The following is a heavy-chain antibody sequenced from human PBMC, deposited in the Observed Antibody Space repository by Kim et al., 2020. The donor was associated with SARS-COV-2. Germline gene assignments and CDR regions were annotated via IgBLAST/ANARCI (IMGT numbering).Heavy chain of an antibody. D-gene: IGHD6-13*01. J-gene: IGHJ5*02. CDR3: ARDNGSCWYKRGEGWFDP. V-gene: IGHV4-31*03. Sequence: SETLSLTCTVSGGSISSGGYYWSWIRQPPGKGLEWIGYIYYSGSTYYNPSLKSRVTISVDTSKNQFSLKLSSVTAADTAVYYCARDNGSCWYKRGEGWFDPGRQGTRVTVPS. CDR2: IYYSGST. CDR1: GGSISSGGYY.